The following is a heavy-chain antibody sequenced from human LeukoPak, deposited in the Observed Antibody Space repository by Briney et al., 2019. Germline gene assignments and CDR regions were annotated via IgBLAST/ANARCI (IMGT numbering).Heavy chain of an antibody. CDR2: INTNTGNP. CDR1: GYTFTSYA. CDR3: ARQGSGYSPTYYYYMDV. Sequence: GASVKVSCKASGYTFTSYAMNWVRQAPGQGLEWMGWINTNTGNPTYAQGFTGRFVFSLDTSVSTAYLQISSLKAEDTAMYYCARQGSGYSPTYYYYMDVWGKGTTVTISS. D-gene: IGHD5-18*01. V-gene: IGHV7-4-1*02. J-gene: IGHJ6*03.